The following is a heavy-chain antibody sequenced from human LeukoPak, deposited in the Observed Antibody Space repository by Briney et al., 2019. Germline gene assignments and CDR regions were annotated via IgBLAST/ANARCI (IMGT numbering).Heavy chain of an antibody. Sequence: GGSLRLSCAASGFTFSTYWMHWVRQDPGKGLMWVSRIDSDGSTTSYADSARGRFTISRDNAKNSLYLQMNSLRAEDTAVYYCARRYYYDSSGPAGYWGQGTLVTVSS. CDR1: GFTFSTYW. J-gene: IGHJ4*02. D-gene: IGHD3-22*01. CDR3: ARRYYYDSSGPAGY. V-gene: IGHV3-74*01. CDR2: IDSDGSTT.